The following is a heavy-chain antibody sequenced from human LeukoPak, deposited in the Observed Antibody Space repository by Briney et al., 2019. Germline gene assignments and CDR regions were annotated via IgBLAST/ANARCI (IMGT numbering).Heavy chain of an antibody. D-gene: IGHD3-10*01. CDR2: ISGSGTTT. V-gene: IGHV3-23*01. Sequence: GGSLRLSCAASGFIFSSYAMTWVRPAPGRGLEWLSTISGSGTTTYYVDSVKGRFTVSRDNSKNTLYLQMSSLRAGDTAVYYCAKAGHYGSGSYYSDYWGRGTLVTVSP. J-gene: IGHJ4*02. CDR1: GFIFSSYA. CDR3: AKAGHYGSGSYYSDY.